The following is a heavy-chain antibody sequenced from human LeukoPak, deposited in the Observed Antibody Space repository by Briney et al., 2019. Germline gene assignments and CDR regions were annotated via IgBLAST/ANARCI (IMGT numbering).Heavy chain of an antibody. CDR3: ARSYCRGGSCYSDY. CDR2: IYYSGTT. J-gene: IGHJ4*02. Sequence: SETLSLTCTVSGGSISSSSFYWGWIRQPPGKGLEWIGSIYYSGTTYYNPSLKGRVTISVDTSKNQFSLKLSSVTAADTAVYYCARSYCRGGSCYSDYWGQGTLVTVSS. V-gene: IGHV4-39*01. CDR1: GGSISSSSFY. D-gene: IGHD2-15*01.